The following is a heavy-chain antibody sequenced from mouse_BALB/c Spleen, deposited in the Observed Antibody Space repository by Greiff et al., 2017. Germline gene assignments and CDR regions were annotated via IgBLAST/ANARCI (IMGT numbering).Heavy chain of an antibody. Sequence: VMLVESGPGLVQPSQSLSITCTVSGFSLTSYGVHWVRQSPGKGLEWLGVIWSGGSTDYNAAFISRLSISKDNSKSQVFFKMNSLQANDTAIYYCARLITTSYAMDYWGQGTSVTVSS. V-gene: IGHV2-2*02. CDR1: GFSLTSYG. CDR2: IWSGGST. J-gene: IGHJ4*01. D-gene: IGHD2-4*01. CDR3: ARLITTSYAMDY.